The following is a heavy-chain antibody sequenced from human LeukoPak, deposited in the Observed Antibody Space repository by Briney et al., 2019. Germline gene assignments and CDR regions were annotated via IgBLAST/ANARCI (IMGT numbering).Heavy chain of an antibody. CDR3: ARDGIVVPAAISDYYYYGMDV. CDR1: GGSISSGGYY. V-gene: IGHV4-31*03. J-gene: IGHJ6*02. CDR2: IYYSGST. D-gene: IGHD2-2*02. Sequence: SETLSLTCTVSGGSISSGGYYWSWIRQHPGKGLEWIGYIYYSGSTYYNPSLKSRVTISVDTSKNQFSLKLSSVTAADTDVYYCARDGIVVPAAISDYYYYGMDVWGQGTTVTVSS.